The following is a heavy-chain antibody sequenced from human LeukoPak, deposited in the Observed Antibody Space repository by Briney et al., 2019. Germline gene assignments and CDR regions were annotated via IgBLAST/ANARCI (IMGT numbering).Heavy chain of an antibody. CDR1: GGTFSSYA. J-gene: IGHJ5*02. V-gene: IGHV1-69*13. CDR2: IIPIFGTA. Sequence: GASVQVSCKASGGTFSSYAISWVRQAPGQGLEWMGGIIPIFGTANYAQKFQGRVTITADESTSTAYMELSSLGSEDTAVYYCASVQVGYCSGGSCYSPWFDPWGQGTLVTVSS. CDR3: ASVQVGYCSGGSCYSPWFDP. D-gene: IGHD2-15*01.